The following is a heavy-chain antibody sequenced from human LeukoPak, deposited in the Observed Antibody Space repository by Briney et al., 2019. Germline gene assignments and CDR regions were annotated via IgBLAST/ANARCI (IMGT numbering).Heavy chain of an antibody. CDR1: GFTFSSYA. D-gene: IGHD3-10*01. V-gene: IGHV3-23*01. CDR2: ISGSGGST. Sequence: GGALRLSCAASGFTFSSYAMSGVRQAPGKGLEWVSIISGSGGSTDYADSVKGRFTISRDNSKNTLYLQMNSLRAEDTAVYYCAKGEYYYGLPNWFDPWGQGTLVTVSS. J-gene: IGHJ5*02. CDR3: AKGEYYYGLPNWFDP.